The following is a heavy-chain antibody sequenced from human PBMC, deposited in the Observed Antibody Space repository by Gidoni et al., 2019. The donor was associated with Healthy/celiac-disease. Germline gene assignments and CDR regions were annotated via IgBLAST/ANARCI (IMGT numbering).Heavy chain of an antibody. J-gene: IGHJ3*02. V-gene: IGHV3-23*01. CDR1: GFTFSSYA. D-gene: IGHD5-18*01. CDR2: MRGSGGST. CDR3: AKAGPVQLWSDDAFDI. Sequence: EVQLLESGGGLVQPGGSLGRSCAASGFTFSSYAMRWVRQGPGKGLAWVSAMRGSGGSTYYADPVKGRFTISRDNSKNTLYLQMNSLRAEDTAGYYCAKAGPVQLWSDDAFDIWGQGTMVTVSS.